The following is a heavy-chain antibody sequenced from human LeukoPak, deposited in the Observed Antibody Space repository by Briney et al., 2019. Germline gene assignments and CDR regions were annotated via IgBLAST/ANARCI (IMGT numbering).Heavy chain of an antibody. Sequence: GGSLRLSCAASGFTFSSYSMNWVRQAPGKGLEWVSSISSSSSYIYYADSVKGRFTISRDNAKNSLYLQMNSLRAEDTAVYYCARDSDFWSGYWPTFDYWGQGTLVTVSS. D-gene: IGHD3-3*01. CDR3: ARDSDFWSGYWPTFDY. CDR1: GFTFSSYS. J-gene: IGHJ4*02. CDR2: ISSSSSYI. V-gene: IGHV3-21*01.